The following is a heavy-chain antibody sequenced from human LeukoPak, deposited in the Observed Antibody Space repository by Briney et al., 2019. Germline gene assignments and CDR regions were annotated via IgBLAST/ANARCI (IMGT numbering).Heavy chain of an antibody. D-gene: IGHD4-23*01. Sequence: GGSLRLSCAASGFTLSSYSMNWVRQAPGKGLEWVSSISSSSSYIYYADSVKGRFTISRDNAKNSLYLQMNSLRAEDTAVYYCARARGSTVVTPWHAFDIWGQGTMVTVSS. J-gene: IGHJ3*02. CDR2: ISSSSSYI. V-gene: IGHV3-21*01. CDR1: GFTLSSYS. CDR3: ARARGSTVVTPWHAFDI.